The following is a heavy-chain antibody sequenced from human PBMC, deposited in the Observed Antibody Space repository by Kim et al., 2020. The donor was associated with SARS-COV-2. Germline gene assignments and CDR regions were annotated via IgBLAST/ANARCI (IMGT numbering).Heavy chain of an antibody. CDR3: ARLPDYGGNQWGLYFDY. CDR1: GYSFTSYW. V-gene: IGHV5-51*01. D-gene: IGHD4-17*01. J-gene: IGHJ4*02. Sequence: GESLKISCKGSGYSFTSYWIGWVRQMPGKGLEWMGIIYPGDSDTRYSPSFQGQVTISADKSISTAYLQWSSLKASDTAMYYCARLPDYGGNQWGLYFDYWGQGTLVTVSS. CDR2: IYPGDSDT.